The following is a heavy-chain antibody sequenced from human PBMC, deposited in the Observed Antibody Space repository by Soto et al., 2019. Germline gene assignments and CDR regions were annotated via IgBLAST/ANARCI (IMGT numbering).Heavy chain of an antibody. CDR3: SKSMFYSDGSSYSPFDN. J-gene: IGHJ4*02. CDR1: GGSVSSGNYY. Sequence: QVQLQESGPGLVKPSETLSLTSPVSGGSVSSGNYYWSWIRQPPGKGLEWIGYLYYNGSTSYKPSLKSRFTRTIDTSKNQFSLKVSSVTAADTAVYYCSKSMFYSDGSSYSPFDNWGQVILVTVSS. D-gene: IGHD3-22*01. V-gene: IGHV4-61*01. CDR2: LYYNGST.